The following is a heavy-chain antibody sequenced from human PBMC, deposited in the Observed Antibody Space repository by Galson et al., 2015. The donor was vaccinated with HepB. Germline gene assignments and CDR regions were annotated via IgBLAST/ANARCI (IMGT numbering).Heavy chain of an antibody. V-gene: IGHV3-21*01. CDR2: ISSSSSYI. Sequence: SLRLSCAASGFTFSSYSMNWVRQAPGKGLEWVSSISSSSSYIYYADSVKGRFTISRDNAKNSLYLQMNSLRAEDTAVYYCARISSSWYDSLDYWGQGTPVTVSS. J-gene: IGHJ4*02. CDR3: ARISSSWYDSLDY. CDR1: GFTFSSYS. D-gene: IGHD6-13*01.